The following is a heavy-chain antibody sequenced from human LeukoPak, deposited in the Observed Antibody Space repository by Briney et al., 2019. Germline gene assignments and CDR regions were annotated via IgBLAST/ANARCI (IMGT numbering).Heavy chain of an antibody. CDR3: ARGLLWRILDKIDDAFDI. CDR2: MNPNSGNT. J-gene: IGHJ3*02. Sequence: ASVRVSCKASGYTFTSYDINWVRQATGLGLEWMGWMNPNSGNTGYAQKFQGRVTMTRNTSISTAYMELSSLRSEDTAVYYCARGLLWRILDKIDDAFDIWGQGTMVTVSS. CDR1: GYTFTSYD. D-gene: IGHD3-16*01. V-gene: IGHV1-8*01.